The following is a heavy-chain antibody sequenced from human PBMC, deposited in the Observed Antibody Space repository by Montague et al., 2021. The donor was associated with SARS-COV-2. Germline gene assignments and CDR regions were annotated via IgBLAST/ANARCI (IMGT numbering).Heavy chain of an antibody. D-gene: IGHD3-22*01. Sequence: SETLSLTRAVYSGSFSDYYWTWIRQPPGKGLEWIGEINHSGSINYNPSLKSRVSISVGTSKNQFSLKLASVTAADTAVYYCAGGAPTITMIVVVFTGAGWYFDLWGRGTLVTVSS. CDR3: AGGAPTITMIVVVFTGAGWYFDL. CDR2: INHSGSI. V-gene: IGHV4-34*01. J-gene: IGHJ2*01. CDR1: SGSFSDYY.